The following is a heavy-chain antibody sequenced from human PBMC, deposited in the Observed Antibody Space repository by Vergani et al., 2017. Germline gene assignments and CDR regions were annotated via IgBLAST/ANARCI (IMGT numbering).Heavy chain of an antibody. CDR3: AKSIGYCSTSGCREYYFVH. J-gene: IGHJ4*02. V-gene: IGHV1-46*03. CDR2: LNPSSGAT. CDR1: GDTFNNYY. D-gene: IGHD2-2*01. Sequence: QVQLVQSGAEVKKPGASVKIFCKASGDTFNNYYMHWLRQAPGQGFEWMGILNPSSGATTYAQNFQGRVTMTRDTSTNTVYMTLISLRPEDTAMSYFAKSIGYCSTSGCREYYFVHWGQGTLFTVSS.